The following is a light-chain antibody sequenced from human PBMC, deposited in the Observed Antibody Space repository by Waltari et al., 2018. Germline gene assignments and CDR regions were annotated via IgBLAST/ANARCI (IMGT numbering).Light chain of an antibody. CDR2: VNS. CDR3: QSYDSSLSGRV. Sequence: QSVLTQPPSVSGAPGQRVTISCTGSSSNIGAGYDVHWYQQLPGTAPKLLIRVNSTRASGVPYRFPGPRSCTSASLAIAGLRPEDEADYYCQSYDSSLSGRVFGGGTKVTVL. CDR1: SSNIGAGYD. V-gene: IGLV1-40*01. J-gene: IGLJ2*01.